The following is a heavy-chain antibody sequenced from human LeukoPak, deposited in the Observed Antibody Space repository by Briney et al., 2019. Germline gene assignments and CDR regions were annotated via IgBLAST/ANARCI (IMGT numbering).Heavy chain of an antibody. CDR1: GFTFSSYW. V-gene: IGHV3-74*01. CDR2: INSDGSST. Sequence: PGGSLRLSCAASGFTFSSYWMHWVRQAPGKGLVWVSRINSDGSSTSYADSVKGRFTISRDNAKNTLYLQMNSLRAEDTAVYYCARINFLPDGPFDIWGQGTMVTVSS. D-gene: IGHD2/OR15-2a*01. J-gene: IGHJ3*02. CDR3: ARINFLPDGPFDI.